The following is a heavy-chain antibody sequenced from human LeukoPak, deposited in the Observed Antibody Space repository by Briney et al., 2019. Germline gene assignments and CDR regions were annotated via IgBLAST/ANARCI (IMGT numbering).Heavy chain of an antibody. J-gene: IGHJ3*02. Sequence: SETLSLTCTVSGGSISSSSYYWGWIRQPPGKGLEWIGSIYYSGSTYYNPSLKSRVTISVDTSKNQFSLKLSSVTAADTAVYYCARVKVVVITVDAFDIWGQGTMVTVSS. CDR3: ARVKVVVITVDAFDI. CDR1: GGSISSSSYY. V-gene: IGHV4-39*07. D-gene: IGHD3-22*01. CDR2: IYYSGST.